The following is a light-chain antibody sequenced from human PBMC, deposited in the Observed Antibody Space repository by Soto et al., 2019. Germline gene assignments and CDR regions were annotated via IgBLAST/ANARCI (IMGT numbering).Light chain of an antibody. V-gene: IGKV3-15*01. CDR3: QQYHDWPPIT. CDR1: QTVSDD. J-gene: IGKJ3*01. Sequence: EIVMTQSPATLFVSPGERATLSCRASQTVSDDLAWYQQKPGQAPRLLIYGASTRATDIPARFSGGGSGTKFTLTISSLQSEDSAIYYCQQYHDWPPITFGPGTKVNI. CDR2: GAS.